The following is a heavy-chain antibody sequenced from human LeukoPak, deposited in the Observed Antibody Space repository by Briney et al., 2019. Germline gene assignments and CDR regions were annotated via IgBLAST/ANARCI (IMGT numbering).Heavy chain of an antibody. CDR3: ARDLEYSSSWYQVWFDP. V-gene: IGHV3-74*01. CDR1: GFTFSSYW. D-gene: IGHD6-13*01. CDR2: INSDGSST. J-gene: IGHJ5*02. Sequence: PGGSLRLSCAASGFTFSSYWMHWVRQAPGKGLVWVSRINSDGSSTSYADSVKSRFTISRDNAKNTLYLQMNSLRAEDTAVYYCARDLEYSSSWYQVWFDPWGQGTLVTVSS.